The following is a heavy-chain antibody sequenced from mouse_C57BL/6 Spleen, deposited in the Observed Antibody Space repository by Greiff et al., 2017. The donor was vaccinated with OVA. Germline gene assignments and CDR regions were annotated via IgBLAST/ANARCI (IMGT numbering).Heavy chain of an antibody. J-gene: IGHJ1*03. Sequence: QVQLQQPGAELVRPGSSVKLSCKASGYTFTSYWMDWVKQRPGQGLEWIGNIYPSDSETHYNQKFKDKATLTVDKSSSTAYMQLSSLTSEDSAVYYGASNWDPSYWYFDVWGTGTTVTVSS. CDR2: IYPSDSET. CDR3: ASNWDPSYWYFDV. V-gene: IGHV1-61*01. D-gene: IGHD4-1*01. CDR1: GYTFTSYW.